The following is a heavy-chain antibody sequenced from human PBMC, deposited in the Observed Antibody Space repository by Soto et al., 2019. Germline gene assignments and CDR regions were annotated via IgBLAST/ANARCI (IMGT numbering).Heavy chain of an antibody. V-gene: IGHV3-30-3*01. Sequence: QVQLVESGGGVVQPGRSLRLSCAASGFTFSSYAMHWVRQAPGKGLEWVAVISYDGSNKYYADSVKGRFTISRDNSKNTLYLQMNSPRAEDTAVYYCALTGYWGQGTLVTVSS. CDR2: ISYDGSNK. J-gene: IGHJ4*02. CDR1: GFTFSSYA. CDR3: ALTGY.